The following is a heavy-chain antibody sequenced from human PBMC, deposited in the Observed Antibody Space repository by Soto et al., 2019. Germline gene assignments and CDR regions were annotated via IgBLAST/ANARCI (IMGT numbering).Heavy chain of an antibody. CDR1: GGSISSSSYY. Sequence: QLQLQESGPGLVKPSETLSLTCTVSGGSISSSSYYWGWIRQPPGKGLEWIGSIYYSGSTYYNPSLKSRVTLSVTTSTNQFSLKLSSVTAADTAVYYCARRSDDDYGDYGDYWGQGTLVTVSS. J-gene: IGHJ4*02. CDR2: IYYSGST. D-gene: IGHD4-17*01. CDR3: ARRSDDDYGDYGDY. V-gene: IGHV4-39*01.